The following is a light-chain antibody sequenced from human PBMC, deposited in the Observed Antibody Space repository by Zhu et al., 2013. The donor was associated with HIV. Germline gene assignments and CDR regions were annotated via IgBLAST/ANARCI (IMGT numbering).Light chain of an antibody. J-gene: IGKJ4*01. CDR2: DAS. CDR3: QYYGSSVT. Sequence: ELVLTQSPATLSLSPGERATLSCRASQTVSKYLAWYQQKPGQTPRLLIYDASNRATGVPARFSGSGSGTDFTLTISRLEPEDFAVYYCQYYGSSVTFGGGTKVQIK. V-gene: IGKV3-11*01. CDR1: QTVSKY.